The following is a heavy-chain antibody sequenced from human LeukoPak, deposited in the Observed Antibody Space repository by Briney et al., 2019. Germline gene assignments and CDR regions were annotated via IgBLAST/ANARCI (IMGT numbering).Heavy chain of an antibody. Sequence: SETLSLNCTVSGGSISSHYWSWIRQPAGKGLEWIGRIYTSGSTNYNPSLKSRVTMSVDTSKNQFSLKLSSVTAADTAVYYCARVPMDYGEPWYFDLWGRGTLVTVSS. J-gene: IGHJ2*01. CDR1: GGSISSHY. V-gene: IGHV4-4*07. CDR3: ARVPMDYGEPWYFDL. D-gene: IGHD4-17*01. CDR2: IYTSGST.